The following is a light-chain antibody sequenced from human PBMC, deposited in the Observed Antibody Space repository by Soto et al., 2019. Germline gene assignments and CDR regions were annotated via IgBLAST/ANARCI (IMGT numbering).Light chain of an antibody. CDR1: QAIFNY. J-gene: IGKJ2*01. Sequence: DIQLTQSPLFLSASVGDRVTISCRASQAIFNYLARYQQKPGKAPNLLIFGASTLQSGVPSRFSGSGSGTEFTLTISSLQPEDFATYYCQQLNSHPRTFGQGTKLEIK. CDR2: GAS. CDR3: QQLNSHPRT. V-gene: IGKV1-9*01.